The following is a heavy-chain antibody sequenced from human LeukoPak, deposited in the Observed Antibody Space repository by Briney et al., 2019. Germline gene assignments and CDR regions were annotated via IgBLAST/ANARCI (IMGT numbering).Heavy chain of an antibody. V-gene: IGHV3-74*01. J-gene: IGHJ4*02. CDR3: ARGYSSGYRIDY. CDR2: INSDGSST. CDR1: GFTFSSYW. Sequence: GGSLRLSCAASGFTFSSYWMHWVRHAPGKGLVWVSRINSDGSSTTYADSVKGRFTISRDNAKSTLYLQMNSLRAEDTAVYYCARGYSSGYRIDYWGQGTLVTVSS. D-gene: IGHD5-18*01.